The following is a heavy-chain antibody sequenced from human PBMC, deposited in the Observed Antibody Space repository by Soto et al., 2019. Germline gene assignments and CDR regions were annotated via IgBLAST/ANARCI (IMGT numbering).Heavy chain of an antibody. V-gene: IGHV4-31*03. CDR1: GGSISSGSYS. CDR2: IYNSGRT. Sequence: QVQLQESGPGLVKPSQTLSLTCTVSGGSISSGSYSWSWIRQHPGKGLEWIGYIYNSGRTYCNPSLKRRVTISVDTSKNQFSLKVSSVTAADTAVYYCASTGGRPPYYGMDVWGQGTTVTVSS. D-gene: IGHD2-15*01. CDR3: ASTGGRPPYYGMDV. J-gene: IGHJ6*02.